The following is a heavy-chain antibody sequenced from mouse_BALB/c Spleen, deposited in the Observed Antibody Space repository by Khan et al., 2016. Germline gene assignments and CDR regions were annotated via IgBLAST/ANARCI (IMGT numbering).Heavy chain of an antibody. Sequence: EVELVESGGGLVQPGGSRRLSCAASGFTFSSFGMRWVRQAPEKGLEWVAYISSGSSAIYYEDTVKGRFTISRDNPKNTLFLQMTSLRSEDTAMYYCARHYGNYERGWFAYWGQGTLVTVSA. CDR2: ISSGSSAI. V-gene: IGHV5-17*02. J-gene: IGHJ3*01. D-gene: IGHD2-1*01. CDR1: GFTFSSFG. CDR3: ARHYGNYERGWFAY.